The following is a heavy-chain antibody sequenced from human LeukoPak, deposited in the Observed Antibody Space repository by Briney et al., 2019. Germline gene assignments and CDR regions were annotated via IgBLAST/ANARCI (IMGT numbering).Heavy chain of an antibody. D-gene: IGHD2-15*01. CDR2: IYSGGST. CDR3: ARGRCEFSTGMDA. Sequence: PGGSLRLSCAASGFTVSTNYMTWVRQPPGKGLEWVSVIYSGGSTNYADSVRGRFSISRDNSKNTLYLQMNSLSAEDTAVYYCARGRCEFSTGMDALGRGTTVTVSS. V-gene: IGHV3-53*01. J-gene: IGHJ6*02. CDR1: GFTVSTNY.